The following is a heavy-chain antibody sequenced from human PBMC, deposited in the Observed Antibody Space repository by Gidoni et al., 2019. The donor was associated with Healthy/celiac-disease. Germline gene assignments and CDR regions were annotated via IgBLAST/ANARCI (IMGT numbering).Heavy chain of an antibody. D-gene: IGHD3-22*01. Sequence: QVQLVESGGGVVQPGRSLRLSCAASGFTFSRYGMHWVRQAPGKGLEWVAVIWYDGSNKYYADSVKGRFTISRDNSKNTLYLQMNSLRAEDTAVYYCAREGWDHYYDISSHAFDIWGQGTMVTVSS. CDR1: GFTFSRYG. V-gene: IGHV3-33*01. CDR2: IWYDGSNK. CDR3: AREGWDHYYDISSHAFDI. J-gene: IGHJ3*02.